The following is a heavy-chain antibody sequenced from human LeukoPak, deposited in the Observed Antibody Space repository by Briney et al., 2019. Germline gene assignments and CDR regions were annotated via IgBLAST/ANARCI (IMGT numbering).Heavy chain of an antibody. CDR1: RRSLCRYY. CDR2: VYASGAT. V-gene: IGHV4-59*08. CDR3: ARHGKGLTYFYTFDV. Sequence: PDPLSLTYTVYRRSLCRYYWRLSRGPPAEEKEWMGCVYASGATTSYASLMSRVTISVDTSKNQFSLKLSSVTAADTAVYYYARHGKGLTYFYTFDVWGPGTVVAV. J-gene: IGHJ3*01. D-gene: IGHD2/OR15-2a*01.